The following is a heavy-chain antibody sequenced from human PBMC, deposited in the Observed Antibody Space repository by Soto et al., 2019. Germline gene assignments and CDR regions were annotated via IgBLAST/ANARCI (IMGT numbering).Heavy chain of an antibody. CDR3: AREGYYYGSGSYYNGPRWFDP. CDR1: GGSISSFY. Sequence: SETLSLTCTVSGGSISSFYWSWIRQPPGKGLEWIGYIYHSGSTNYNPSLKSRVTISVDTSKNQFSLKLSSVTAADTAVYYCAREGYYYGSGSYYNGPRWFDPWGQGTLVTVSS. CDR2: IYHSGST. D-gene: IGHD3-10*01. V-gene: IGHV4-59*12. J-gene: IGHJ5*02.